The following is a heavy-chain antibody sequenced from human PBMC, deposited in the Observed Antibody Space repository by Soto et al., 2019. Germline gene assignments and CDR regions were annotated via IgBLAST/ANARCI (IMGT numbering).Heavy chain of an antibody. J-gene: IGHJ4*02. V-gene: IGHV3-30*18. D-gene: IGHD3-9*01. Sequence: GSLRLSCAASGFTFSSYGMHWVRQAPGKGLEWVAVISYDGSNKYYADSVKGRFTISRDNSKNTLYLQMNSLRAEDTAVYYCAKVPSRYFDWSPLDYWGQGT. CDR1: GFTFSSYG. CDR2: ISYDGSNK. CDR3: AKVPSRYFDWSPLDY.